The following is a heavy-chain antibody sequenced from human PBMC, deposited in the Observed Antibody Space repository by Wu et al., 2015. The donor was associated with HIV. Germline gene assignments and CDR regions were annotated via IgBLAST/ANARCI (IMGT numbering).Heavy chain of an antibody. D-gene: IGHD3-22*01. CDR3: ARDRRYYDSSGYYRIFDY. V-gene: IGHV1-2*02. CDR2: INANSGGT. Sequence: QVQLVQSGAEVRKPGASVKVSCKASGYTFSDYYVHWVRQAPGQGLEWMGWINANSGGTNYAQKFQGRVTMTRDTSTSTVYMELSSLRSEDTAVYYCARDRRYYDSSGYYRIFDYWGQGTLVTVSS. CDR1: GYTFSDYY. J-gene: IGHJ4*02.